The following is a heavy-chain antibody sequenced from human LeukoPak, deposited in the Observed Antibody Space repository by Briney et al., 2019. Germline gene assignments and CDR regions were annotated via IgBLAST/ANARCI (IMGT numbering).Heavy chain of an antibody. D-gene: IGHD3-10*01. CDR2: IYYSGST. CDR1: GVSISSSSYY. J-gene: IGHJ6*03. Sequence: SETLSLTCTVSGVSISSSSYYWGWIRQPPGKGLEWIGSIYYSGSTYYNPSLKSRVTISVDTSKNQFSLKLSSVTAADTAVYYCAAIITMVRGRDYYYYMDVWGKGTTVTISS. V-gene: IGHV4-39*01. CDR3: AAIITMVRGRDYYYYMDV.